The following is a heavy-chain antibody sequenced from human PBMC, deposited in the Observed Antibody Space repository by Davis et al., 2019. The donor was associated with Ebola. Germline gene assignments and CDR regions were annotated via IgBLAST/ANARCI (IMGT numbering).Heavy chain of an antibody. CDR3: GTSSDSSGWYGAGAGVEY. CDR2: ISYDGSNK. J-gene: IGHJ4*02. D-gene: IGHD6-19*01. CDR1: GFTFSSYA. V-gene: IGHV3-30-3*01. Sequence: GESLKISCAASGFTFSSYAMHWVRQAPGKGLEWVAVISYDGSNKHYADSVKGRFTISRDNFKNRLYLQMNSLRAEDTAVYYCGTSSDSSGWYGAGAGVEYWGQGTLVIVSS.